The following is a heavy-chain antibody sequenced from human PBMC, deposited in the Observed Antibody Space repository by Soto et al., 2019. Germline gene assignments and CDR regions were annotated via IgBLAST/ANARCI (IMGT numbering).Heavy chain of an antibody. J-gene: IGHJ4*02. Sequence: GGSLRLSCAASGFTFSSYGMHWVRQAPGKGLEWVAVISYDGSNKYYADSVKGRFTISRDNSKNTLYLQMNSLRAEDTAVYYCAKDSTNDYGDYLGDYYFDYWGQGTLVTVSS. CDR2: ISYDGSNK. CDR3: AKDSTNDYGDYLGDYYFDY. CDR1: GFTFSSYG. D-gene: IGHD4-17*01. V-gene: IGHV3-30*18.